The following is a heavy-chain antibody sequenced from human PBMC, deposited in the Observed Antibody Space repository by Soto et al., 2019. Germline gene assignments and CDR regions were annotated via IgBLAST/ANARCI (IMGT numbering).Heavy chain of an antibody. CDR2: ISYDGSNK. CDR1: GFTFSSYG. CDR3: AKDKGGSYYPQRYYYYGMDV. D-gene: IGHD1-26*01. V-gene: IGHV3-30*18. Sequence: PGGSLRLSCAASGFTFSSYGMHWVRQAPGKGLEWVAVISYDGSNKYYADSVKGRFTISRDNSKNTLYLQMNSLRAEDTAVYYCAKDKGGSYYPQRYYYYGMDVWGQGTTVTVSS. J-gene: IGHJ6*02.